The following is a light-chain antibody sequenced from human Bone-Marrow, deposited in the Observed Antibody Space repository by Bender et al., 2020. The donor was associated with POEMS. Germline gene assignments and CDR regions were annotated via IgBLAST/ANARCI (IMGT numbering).Light chain of an antibody. Sequence: QSVLTQPPSASGTPGQRVTISGFGSSSKFGSYPVNWYQQLPGAAPKLVIFNNSQRPSGVPDRLSGSNSGTSASLAISGLLSDDEADFYCATWDDSLNGWVFGGGTKLTVL. CDR3: ATWDDSLNGWV. J-gene: IGLJ3*02. CDR1: SSKFGSYP. V-gene: IGLV1-44*01. CDR2: NNS.